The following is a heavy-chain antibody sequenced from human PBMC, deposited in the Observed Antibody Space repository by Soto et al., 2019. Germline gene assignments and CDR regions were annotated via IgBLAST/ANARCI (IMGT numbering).Heavy chain of an antibody. V-gene: IGHV2-5*02. CDR3: VRASGGGNSAYFDY. J-gene: IGHJ4*02. Sequence: QITLKESGPTLVKPTQTLTLTCTFSGFSLSSSDVGVGWIRQPPGKALEWLALIYWDADKRYSPSLKSRLTITKDTSRNQVVLTVTNLDPVDTATYYCVRASGGGNSAYFDYWGQGTLVTVSS. D-gene: IGHD2-21*02. CDR2: IYWDADK. CDR1: GFSLSSSDVG.